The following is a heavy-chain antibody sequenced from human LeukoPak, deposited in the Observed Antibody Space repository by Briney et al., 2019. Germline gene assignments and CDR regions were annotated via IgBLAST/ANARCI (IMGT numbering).Heavy chain of an antibody. CDR2: FDPEDGET. J-gene: IGHJ6*02. D-gene: IGHD3-9*01. V-gene: IGHV1-24*01. CDR1: GYTLTELS. CDR3: ARSGANYDILTGYHYYYGMDV. Sequence: ASVKVSCKVSGYTLTELSMHWVRQAPGKGLEWMGGFDPEDGETIYAQKFQGRVTMTEDTSTDTAYMELSSLRSEDTAVYYCARSGANYDILTGYHYYYGMDVWGQGTTVTVSS.